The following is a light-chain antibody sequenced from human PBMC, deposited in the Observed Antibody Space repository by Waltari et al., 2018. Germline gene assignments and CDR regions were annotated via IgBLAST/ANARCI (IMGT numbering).Light chain of an antibody. CDR2: DES. J-gene: IGLJ2*01. Sequence: QSVLTQPPSVSGAPGQTVTLSCPGSSSNIGAGYPVHWYQHIAGTAPKLLNYDESNRPSGVPDRFSDSKSGTSASLAITGLQAEDEADYYCQSYDSSLSGSVFGGGTKLTVL. CDR3: QSYDSSLSGSV. V-gene: IGLV1-40*01. CDR1: SSNIGAGYP.